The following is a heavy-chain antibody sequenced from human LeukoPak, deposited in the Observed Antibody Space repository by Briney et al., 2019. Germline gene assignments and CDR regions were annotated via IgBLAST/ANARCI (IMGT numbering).Heavy chain of an antibody. CDR3: ASYPPGYCSGGSCPTGG. Sequence: GGSLRLSCAASGFTFSSYSMNWVRQAPGKGLEWVSSISSSSSYIYYADLVKGRFTISRDNAKNSLYLQMNSLRAEDTAVYYCASYPPGYCSGGSCPTGGWGQGTLVTVS. J-gene: IGHJ4*02. CDR2: ISSSSSYI. V-gene: IGHV3-21*01. CDR1: GFTFSSYS. D-gene: IGHD2-15*01.